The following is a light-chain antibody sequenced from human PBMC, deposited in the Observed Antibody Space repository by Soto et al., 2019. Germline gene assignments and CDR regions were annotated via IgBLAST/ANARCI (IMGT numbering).Light chain of an antibody. CDR2: EVS. CDR1: SSDVGGYNY. V-gene: IGLV2-8*01. J-gene: IGLJ2*01. CDR3: SSYGGTNAVV. Sequence: QSVLTQPPSASGSPGQSVTISCTGTSSDVGGYNYVSWYQQHPGKAPKLMIYEVSKRPSGVPDRFSGSKSGNTASLTVSGLQAEDEDHYYCSSYGGTNAVVFGGGTKLTVL.